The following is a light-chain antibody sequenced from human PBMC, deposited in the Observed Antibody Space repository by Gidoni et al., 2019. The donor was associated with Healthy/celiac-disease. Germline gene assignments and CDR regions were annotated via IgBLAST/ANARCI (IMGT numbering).Light chain of an antibody. J-gene: IGKJ5*01. V-gene: IGKV3-11*01. Sequence: EIVLTQSPATLSLSPGERATLSCRASQSVSSYLASYQQKPGQAPMLLIYDASNRATGIPARFSGSGSGTDFTLTISSLEPEDFAVYYCQQRSNWLTFGQGTRLEIK. CDR2: DAS. CDR1: QSVSSY. CDR3: QQRSNWLT.